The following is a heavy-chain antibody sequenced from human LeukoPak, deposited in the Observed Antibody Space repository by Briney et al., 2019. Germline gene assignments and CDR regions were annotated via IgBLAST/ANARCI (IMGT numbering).Heavy chain of an antibody. CDR1: GCSISSGGYY. CDR3: ARAQWYYDSSGYTSWLDP. V-gene: IGHV4-31*03. Sequence: SHTLSLTCTASGCSISSGGYYWIWMRQHPGQGRERCRSVYYSGSTYYNPSLKSRVTTSVDTSKNQFSLKLSSVTAADTAVYYCARAQWYYDSSGYTSWLDPWGQGTLFTVSS. D-gene: IGHD3-22*01. CDR2: VYYSGST. J-gene: IGHJ5*02.